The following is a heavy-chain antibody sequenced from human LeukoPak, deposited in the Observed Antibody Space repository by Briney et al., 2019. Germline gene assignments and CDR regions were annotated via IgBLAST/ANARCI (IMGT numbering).Heavy chain of an antibody. D-gene: IGHD5-12*01. CDR2: IKQDGSEK. V-gene: IGHV3-7*01. CDR3: ARDWGVDIVATIRAFDI. Sequence: GGSLRLSCAASGFTFSSYWMSWVRQAPGKGLEWVANIKQDGSEKYYVDSVKGRFTISRDNAKNSLYLQMNSLRAEDTAVYYCARDWGVDIVATIRAFDIWGQGTKVTVSS. J-gene: IGHJ3*02. CDR1: GFTFSSYW.